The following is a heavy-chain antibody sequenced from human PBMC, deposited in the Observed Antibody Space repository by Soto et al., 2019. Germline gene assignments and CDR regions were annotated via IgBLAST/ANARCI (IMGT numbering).Heavy chain of an antibody. Sequence: PGESLKISCKGSGYRVTTYWLGWLRQMPGKGLEWTGVIYPDDSDIRYRPSFQGQVTISADKPINTAYLQWSSLKASDTAMYYCGRHALGNVGYDYSDFWGQGTLVAVSS. V-gene: IGHV5-51*01. CDR1: GYRVTTYW. CDR2: IYPDDSDI. D-gene: IGHD3-22*01. CDR3: GRHALGNVGYDYSDF. J-gene: IGHJ4*02.